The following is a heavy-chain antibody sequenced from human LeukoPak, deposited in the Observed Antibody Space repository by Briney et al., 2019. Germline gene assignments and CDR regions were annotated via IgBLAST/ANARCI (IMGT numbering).Heavy chain of an antibody. CDR2: INPNSGGT. V-gene: IGHV1-2*02. J-gene: IGHJ4*02. CDR1: GYTFTGYY. D-gene: IGHD3-16*01. CDR3: ARDRTITFGGVILY. Sequence: ASVKVSCKASGYTFTGYYMHWVRQAPGQGLEWMGWINPNSGGTNYAQKFQGRVTMTRDTSISTAYMELSRLRSDDTAVYYCARDRTITFGGVILYWGQGTLVTVSS.